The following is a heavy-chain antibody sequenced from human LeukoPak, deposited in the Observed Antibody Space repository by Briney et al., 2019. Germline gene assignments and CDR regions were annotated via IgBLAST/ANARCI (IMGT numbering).Heavy chain of an antibody. J-gene: IGHJ6*03. D-gene: IGHD3-10*01. CDR1: GGSISSYY. Sequence: SETLSLTCTVSGGSISSYYWSWIRQPAGKGLEWIGRIYTSGSTNYNPSLKSRVTMSVDTSKNRFSLKLSSVTAADTAVYYCASHLPSMVRGVIYYYYYMDVWGKGTTVTVSS. V-gene: IGHV4-4*07. CDR3: ASHLPSMVRGVIYYYYYMDV. CDR2: IYTSGST.